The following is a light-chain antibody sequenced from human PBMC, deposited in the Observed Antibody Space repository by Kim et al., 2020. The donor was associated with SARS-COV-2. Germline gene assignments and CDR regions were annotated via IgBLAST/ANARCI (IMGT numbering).Light chain of an antibody. CDR2: DAS. CDR3: HQYDNYPLT. J-gene: IGKJ4*01. V-gene: IGKV1-17*01. CDR1: QGIKNH. Sequence: ASVGDRVTITCRASQGIKNHLGWYQQKLGKAPKRLIYDASNLQSGDPSRFSGSASGTEFILTISSLQPDDSATYFCHQYDNYPLTFGGGTKVDIK.